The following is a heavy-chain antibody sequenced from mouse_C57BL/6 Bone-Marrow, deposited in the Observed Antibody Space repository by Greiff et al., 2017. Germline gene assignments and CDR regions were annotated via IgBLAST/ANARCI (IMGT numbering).Heavy chain of an antibody. CDR2: ISSGGSYT. D-gene: IGHD4-1*01. J-gene: IGHJ3*01. CDR1: GFTFSSYG. Sequence: EVKVVESGGDLVKPGGSLKLSCTASGFTFSSYGMSWVRQTPDKRLEWVATISSGGSYTYYPDSVKGRFTISRDNAKNTLYLQMSSLKSEDTAMYYCARLGRAYWGQGTLVTVSA. V-gene: IGHV5-6*01. CDR3: ARLGRAY.